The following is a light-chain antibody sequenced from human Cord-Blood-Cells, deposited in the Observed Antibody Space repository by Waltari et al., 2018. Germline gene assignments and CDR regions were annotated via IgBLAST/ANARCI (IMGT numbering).Light chain of an antibody. J-gene: IGKJ2*01. CDR1: QSVSSN. CDR2: GAS. V-gene: IGKV3-15*01. CDR3: QQYNNWPPEYT. Sequence: EIVITQSPATLSVSQGERPTLPCRASQSVSSNLAWYQQKPGQAPRLLIYGASTRATGIPARFSGSGSGTEFTLTISSLQSEDFAVYYCQQYNNWPPEYTFGQGTKLEIK.